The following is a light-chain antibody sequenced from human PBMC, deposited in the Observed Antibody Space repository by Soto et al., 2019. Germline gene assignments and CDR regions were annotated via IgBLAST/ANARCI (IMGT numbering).Light chain of an antibody. CDR2: ATS. V-gene: IGKV1-39*01. CDR3: QHYGGMWT. J-gene: IGKJ1*01. Sequence: DIQMTQSPLSLYASVGDRVIITCRASQSASYLNWYQQKPGKAPKLLIYATSTLQSGVPSRFSGSGSGTDFTLTISSLQPEDFASYCCQHYGGMWTFGQGTKVEMK. CDR1: QSASY.